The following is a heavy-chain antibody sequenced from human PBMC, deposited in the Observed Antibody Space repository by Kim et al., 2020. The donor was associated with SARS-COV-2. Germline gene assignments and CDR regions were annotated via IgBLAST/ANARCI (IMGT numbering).Heavy chain of an antibody. D-gene: IGHD6-6*01. V-gene: IGHV4-34*01. Sequence: SETLSLTCAVYGGSFSGYYWSWIRQPPGKGLEWIGEINHSGSNNYNPSLKSRVTISVDTSKNQFSLKLSTVTAADTAVYYCARSQAARARPRFDYWGQGT. J-gene: IGHJ4*02. CDR1: GGSFSGYY. CDR2: INHSGSN. CDR3: ARSQAARARPRFDY.